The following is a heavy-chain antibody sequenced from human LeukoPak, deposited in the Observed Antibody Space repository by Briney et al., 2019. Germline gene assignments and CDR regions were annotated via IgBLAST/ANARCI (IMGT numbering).Heavy chain of an antibody. CDR1: GGSISSGGYS. CDR3: ARGSSGYYQPRHFDY. Sequence: SETLSLTCTVSGGSISSGGYSWSWIRQHPGKGLEWIGYIYYSGSTYYNPSLKSRVTISVDTSKNQFSLKLSSVTAADTAVYYCARGSSGYYQPRHFDYWGQGTLVAVSS. CDR2: IYYSGST. J-gene: IGHJ4*02. D-gene: IGHD3-22*01. V-gene: IGHV4-31*03.